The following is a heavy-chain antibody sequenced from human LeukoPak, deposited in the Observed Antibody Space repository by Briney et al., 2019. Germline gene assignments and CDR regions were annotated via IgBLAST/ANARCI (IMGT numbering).Heavy chain of an antibody. Sequence: GGSLRLSCAASGFTFSSYAMSWVRQAPGKGLEWVSAISGSGGSTYYADSVKGRFTISRDNSKNTLYLQMNSLRAEDTAVYYCAKGSGGYSGYDSSAYFDYWGQGTLVTVSS. J-gene: IGHJ4*02. CDR2: ISGSGGST. V-gene: IGHV3-23*01. D-gene: IGHD5-12*01. CDR3: AKGSGGYSGYDSSAYFDY. CDR1: GFTFSSYA.